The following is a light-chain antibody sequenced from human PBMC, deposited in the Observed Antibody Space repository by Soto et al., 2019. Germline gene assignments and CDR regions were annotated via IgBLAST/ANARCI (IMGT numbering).Light chain of an antibody. CDR1: HTVRNNY. CDR3: QQYGSSPLT. Sequence: LLTQSAGALSLSPADRARLSCRASHTVRNNYLAWYQQKPGQAPRLLIYGASSRATGIPDRFSGSGSGTDFTLTISRLEPEDFAVYYCQQYGSSPLTFGGGTKVEI. J-gene: IGKJ4*01. V-gene: IGKV3-20*01. CDR2: GAS.